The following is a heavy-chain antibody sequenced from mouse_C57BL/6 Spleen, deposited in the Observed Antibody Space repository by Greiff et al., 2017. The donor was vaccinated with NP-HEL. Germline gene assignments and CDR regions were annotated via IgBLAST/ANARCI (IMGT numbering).Heavy chain of an antibody. Sequence: VQVVESGAELVKPGASVKISCKASGYAFSSYWMNWVKQRPGQGLEWIGQIYPGDGDTNYNGKFKGKATLTADKSSSTAYMQLSSLTSEDSAVYFCAISYYGIPMDYWGQGTSVTVSS. CDR1: GYAFSSYW. J-gene: IGHJ4*01. V-gene: IGHV1-80*01. D-gene: IGHD2-1*01. CDR2: IYPGDGDT. CDR3: AISYYGIPMDY.